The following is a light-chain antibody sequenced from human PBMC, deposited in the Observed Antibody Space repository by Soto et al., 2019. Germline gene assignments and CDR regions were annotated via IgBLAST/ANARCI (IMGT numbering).Light chain of an antibody. CDR3: HQYHSSPWT. CDR2: WAS. CDR1: QSILYSSNNKNY. J-gene: IGKJ1*01. V-gene: IGKV4-1*01. Sequence: VMTQSPDSLAVSLGERATINSKSSQSILYSSNNKNYLAWYQQKPGQPPKLLIYWASTRASGVPDRFSGSGSGTDFTLTISSLQAEDVALYFCHQYHSSPWTFGQGTKVEIK.